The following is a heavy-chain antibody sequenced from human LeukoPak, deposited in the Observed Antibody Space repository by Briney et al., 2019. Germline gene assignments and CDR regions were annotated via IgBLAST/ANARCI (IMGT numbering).Heavy chain of an antibody. V-gene: IGHV3-49*03. CDR2: IRGKAYGGTT. CDR3: TRGGWKFAY. Sequence: GGSLRLSCAASGFTFSSYWMHWFRQAPGKGLEWVGFIRGKAYGGTTEYAASVKGRFTISRDDSKSVAYLQMNSLKTEDTAEYYCTRGGWKFAYWGQGTLVTVSS. CDR1: GFTFSSYW. J-gene: IGHJ4*02. D-gene: IGHD1-1*01.